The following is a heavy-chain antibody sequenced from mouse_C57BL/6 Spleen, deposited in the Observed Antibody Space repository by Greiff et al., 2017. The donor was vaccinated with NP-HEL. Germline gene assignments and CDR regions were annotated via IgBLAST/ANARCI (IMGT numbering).Heavy chain of an antibody. CDR1: GFTFSSYG. J-gene: IGHJ2*01. CDR2: ISSGGSYT. V-gene: IGHV5-6*02. CDR3: ARHRLQGNYFDY. Sequence: DVKLVESGGDLVKPGGSLKLSCAASGFTFSSYGMSWVRQTPDKRLEWVATISSGGSYTYYPDSVKGRFTISRDNAKNTLYLQMSSLKSEDTAMYYCARHRLQGNYFDYGGQGTTLTVSS.